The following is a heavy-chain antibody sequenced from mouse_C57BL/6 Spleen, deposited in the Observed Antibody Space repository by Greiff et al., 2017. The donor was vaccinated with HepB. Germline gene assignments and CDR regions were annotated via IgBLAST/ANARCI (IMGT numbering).Heavy chain of an antibody. Sequence: QVQLQQSGAELAKPGASVKLSCKASGYTFTSYWMHWVKQRPGQGLEWIGYINPSSGYTKYNQKFKDKATLTADQSSSTAYMQLSSLTYEDASVYDGARKNGSYWYFDVWGTGTTVTVSS. CDR1: GYTFTSYW. CDR2: INPSSGYT. D-gene: IGHD1-1*01. J-gene: IGHJ1*03. CDR3: ARKNGSYWYFDV. V-gene: IGHV1-7*01.